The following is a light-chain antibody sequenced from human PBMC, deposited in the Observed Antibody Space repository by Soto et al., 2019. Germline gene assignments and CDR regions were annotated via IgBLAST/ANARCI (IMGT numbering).Light chain of an antibody. Sequence: QSVLTQPASVSGSPGQSITISCTGTSSDVGRYNYVSWYQQYPGRAPKLIIYEVTNRPSGVSDRFSGSKSGNVASLTISGLQAADEADYYCSSYTSSSTYVFGTGTKVTVL. CDR1: SSDVGRYNY. J-gene: IGLJ1*01. CDR3: SSYTSSSTYV. CDR2: EVT. V-gene: IGLV2-14*01.